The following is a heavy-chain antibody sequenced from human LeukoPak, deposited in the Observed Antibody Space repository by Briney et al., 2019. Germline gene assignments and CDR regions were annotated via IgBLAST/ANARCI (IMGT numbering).Heavy chain of an antibody. CDR3: ASQPPTNWFDP. CDR1: GGSFSGYY. D-gene: IGHD2-2*01. CDR2: INHSGST. Sequence: SETLSLTCAVSGGSFSGYYWSWIRQPPGKGLEWIGEINHSGSTNYNPSPKSRVTISIDTSKNQFSLKLSSVTAADTAVYYCASQPPTNWFDPWGQGTLVTVSS. V-gene: IGHV4-34*01. J-gene: IGHJ5*02.